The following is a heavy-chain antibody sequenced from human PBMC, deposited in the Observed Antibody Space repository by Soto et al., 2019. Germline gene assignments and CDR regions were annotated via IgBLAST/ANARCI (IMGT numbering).Heavy chain of an antibody. J-gene: IGHJ4*02. CDR1: KFTFSTYA. CDR3: AKDMVHCTGTRCARYFEK. Sequence: EVQLLESGGGLVQRGGSLRLSCAASKFTFSTYAMTRVRQAPGKGLEWVSDISGSGDNTYYADSVKGRFTISRDNSKSTLYLQMNSLRAEDTAVYYCAKDMVHCTGTRCARYFEKWGRGTLVTVSS. D-gene: IGHD2-8*02. V-gene: IGHV3-23*01. CDR2: ISGSGDNT.